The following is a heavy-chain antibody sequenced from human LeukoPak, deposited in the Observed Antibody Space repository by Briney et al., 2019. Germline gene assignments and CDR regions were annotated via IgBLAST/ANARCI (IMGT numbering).Heavy chain of an antibody. V-gene: IGHV4-4*07. CDR2: THTSGST. CDR1: GGSITSYY. CDR3: ARDMYYYGSGNYRFDY. Sequence: PSETLSLTCTFSGGSITSYYWSWIRQPAGKGLEWIGRTHTSGSTNYNPSLTSRVTMSVDTSKNQFSLKLSSVTAADTAVYYCARDMYYYGSGNYRFDYWGQGTLVTVSS. D-gene: IGHD3-10*01. J-gene: IGHJ4*02.